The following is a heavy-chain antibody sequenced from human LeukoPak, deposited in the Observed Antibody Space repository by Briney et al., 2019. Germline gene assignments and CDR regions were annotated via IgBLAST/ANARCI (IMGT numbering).Heavy chain of an antibody. Sequence: ASVKVSCKVSGYTLTELSMHWVRQAPGKGLEWMGGFDPEDGETIYAQKFQGRVTMTEDTSTDTAYMELSSLRSDDTAVYYCARDGFMVRGVIITELDYWGQGTLVTVSS. D-gene: IGHD3-10*01. CDR3: ARDGFMVRGVIITELDY. CDR2: FDPEDGET. V-gene: IGHV1-24*01. CDR1: GYTLTELS. J-gene: IGHJ4*02.